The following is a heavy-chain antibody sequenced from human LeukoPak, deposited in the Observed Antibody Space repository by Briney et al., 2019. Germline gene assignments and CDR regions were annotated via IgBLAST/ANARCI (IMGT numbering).Heavy chain of an antibody. V-gene: IGHV4-61*08. D-gene: IGHD1-26*01. Sequence: SETLSLTCTVSGASVGSAGYYWSWIRQPPGGGLEWIGYVYYIANTNYNPSLKSRVTMSVDPSKNQFSLKVKSVTAADTAMYYCARTQSQSGSYRYYFGYWGQGTLVTVPS. CDR2: VYYIANT. J-gene: IGHJ4*02. CDR1: GASVGSAGYY. CDR3: ARTQSQSGSYRYYFGY.